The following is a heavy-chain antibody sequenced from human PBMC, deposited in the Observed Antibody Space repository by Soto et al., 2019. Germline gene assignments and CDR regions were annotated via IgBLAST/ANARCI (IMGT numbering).Heavy chain of an antibody. CDR3: TSDPYDISTGYHECFDP. CDR2: ISAYNGNT. J-gene: IGHJ5*02. Sequence: GASVKVSCKASGYTFTSYGISWVRQAPGQGREWMGWISAYNGNTNYAQKLQGRVTMTTDTSTSTAYMELRSLRSDETAVYYCTSDPYDISTGYHECFDPWGQGPLVTVSS. V-gene: IGHV1-18*01. CDR1: GYTFTSYG. D-gene: IGHD3-9*01.